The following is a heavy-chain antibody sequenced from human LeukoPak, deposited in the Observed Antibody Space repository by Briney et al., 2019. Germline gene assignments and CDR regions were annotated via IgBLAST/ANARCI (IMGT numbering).Heavy chain of an antibody. J-gene: IGHJ4*02. CDR3: ARDSAGIVGATYDY. V-gene: IGHV3-30*19. Sequence: PGGSLRLSCAASGFTFNYYGMHWVRQAPGKGLEWVAVIWYDGSNKYYADSVKGRFTVSRDNSKNTLYLQMNSLRAEDTAVYYCARDSAGIVGATYDYWGQGTLVTVSS. CDR1: GFTFNYYG. D-gene: IGHD1-26*01. CDR2: IWYDGSNK.